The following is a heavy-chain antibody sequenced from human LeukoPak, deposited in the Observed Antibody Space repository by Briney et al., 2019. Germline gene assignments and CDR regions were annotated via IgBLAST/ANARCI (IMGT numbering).Heavy chain of an antibody. V-gene: IGHV3-30*14. Sequence: PGGSLRLSCAASGFTFSSYAMHWVRQAPGKGLEWVAVISYDGSNKYYADSVKGRFTISRDNSKNTLYLQMNSLRAEDTAVYYCARCGKDTAMGCDWGQGTLVTVSS. J-gene: IGHJ4*02. CDR2: ISYDGSNK. CDR1: GFTFSSYA. D-gene: IGHD5-18*01. CDR3: ARCGKDTAMGCD.